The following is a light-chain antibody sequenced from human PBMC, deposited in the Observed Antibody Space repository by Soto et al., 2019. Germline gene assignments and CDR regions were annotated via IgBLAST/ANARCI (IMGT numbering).Light chain of an antibody. Sequence: AIQLTQSPSSLSASVGAGVTITCRASQGISSLLAWYQQKPGKPPKLLIYDASSLQSGVPSRFSGSVSGTDFTLSIRSLQPEDFATYYCQQFYNYPLTFGPGTKVDS. CDR2: DAS. J-gene: IGKJ3*01. V-gene: IGKV1D-13*01. CDR3: QQFYNYPLT. CDR1: QGISSL.